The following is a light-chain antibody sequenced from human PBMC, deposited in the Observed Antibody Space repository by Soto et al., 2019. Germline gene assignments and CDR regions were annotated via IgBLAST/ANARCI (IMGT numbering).Light chain of an antibody. V-gene: IGLV2-14*01. CDR2: EVS. Sequence: QSALAQPASVSGSPGQSITISCTGTSTDVGNYNYVSWYQQHPGTAPKLMIFEVSSRPSGVSDRFSGSKSGNTASLTISGLQAEDEADYYCCSYTATTTLYVFGTGTKVTVL. CDR1: STDVGNYNY. CDR3: CSYTATTTLYV. J-gene: IGLJ1*01.